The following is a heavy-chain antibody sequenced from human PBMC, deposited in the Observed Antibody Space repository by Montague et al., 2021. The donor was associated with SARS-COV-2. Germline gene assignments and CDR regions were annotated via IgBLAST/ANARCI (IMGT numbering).Heavy chain of an antibody. Sequence: SLRLSCAASGFTFSSNSMNWVRQAPGKGLEWVSGISGSGDNTYYAESVKGRFTISRDNSKNTLFLQMSSLRDEDTAVYYCARKGSGRSDLAYWGQGTLVTVSS. D-gene: IGHD1-26*01. V-gene: IGHV3-23*01. CDR1: GFTFSSNS. CDR2: ISGSGDNT. CDR3: ARKGSGRSDLAY. J-gene: IGHJ4*02.